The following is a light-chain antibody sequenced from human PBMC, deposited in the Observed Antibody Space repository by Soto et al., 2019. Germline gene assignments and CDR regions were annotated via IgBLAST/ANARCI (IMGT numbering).Light chain of an antibody. CDR2: AAS. CDR1: QDISSY. Sequence: AIRLTQSQSSLSASTVDRVTITCRARQDISSYLAWYQQTPGKAPKLLVYAASSLESGVPSRFSGSGSGTDFTLTISCLQSEDFATYYCQQYYSYPPTTFGQGTRLEIK. J-gene: IGKJ5*01. V-gene: IGKV1-8*01. CDR3: QQYYSYPPTT.